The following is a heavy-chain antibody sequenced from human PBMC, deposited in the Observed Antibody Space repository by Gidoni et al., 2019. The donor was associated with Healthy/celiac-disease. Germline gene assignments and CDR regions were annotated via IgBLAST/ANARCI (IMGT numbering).Heavy chain of an antibody. V-gene: IGHV3-23*01. J-gene: IGHJ6*02. D-gene: IGHD1-26*01. Sequence: EVQLWASGGGLGQPGGSLRLSCAPAGVPLSSYAMSWVRQAPGTGLEWVSAISGSGGSTYYADSVKGRFTISRDNSKNTLYLQMNSLSAEDTAVYYCAKDKVGASNYYGMDVWGQGTTVTVSS. CDR2: ISGSGGST. CDR3: AKDKVGASNYYGMDV. CDR1: GVPLSSYA.